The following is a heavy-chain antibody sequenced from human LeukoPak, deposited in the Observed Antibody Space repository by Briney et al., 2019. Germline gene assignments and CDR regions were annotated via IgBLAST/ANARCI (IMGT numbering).Heavy chain of an antibody. CDR2: INWNGDST. Sequence: PGGSLRLSCAASGFTFDDYGMSWVRQAPGRGLEWVSGINWNGDSTGYADSVKGRFTISGDNAKNSLYLRMNSLRAEDTALYYCARDYSGTYSYYFDYWGQGTLVTVSS. V-gene: IGHV3-20*04. J-gene: IGHJ4*02. CDR1: GFTFDDYG. D-gene: IGHD1-26*01. CDR3: ARDYSGTYSYYFDY.